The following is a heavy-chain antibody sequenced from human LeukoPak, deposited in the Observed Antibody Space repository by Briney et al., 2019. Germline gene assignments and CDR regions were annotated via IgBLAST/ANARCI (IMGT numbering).Heavy chain of an antibody. J-gene: IGHJ6*02. CDR3: ARQKYYYDSSGYRYYYYGMDV. CDR2: IYYSGST. Sequence: SETLSLTCTVSGGSISSHYWSWIRQPPGKGLEWIGYIYYSGSTNYNPSLKSRVTISVDTSKNQFSLKLSSVTAADTAVYYCARQKYYYDSSGYRYYYYGMDVWGQGTTVTVSS. CDR1: GGSISSHY. V-gene: IGHV4-59*11. D-gene: IGHD3-22*01.